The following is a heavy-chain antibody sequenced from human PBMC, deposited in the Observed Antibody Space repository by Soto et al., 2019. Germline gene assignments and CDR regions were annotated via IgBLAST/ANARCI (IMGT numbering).Heavy chain of an antibody. V-gene: IGHV3-33*01. J-gene: IGHJ4*02. Sequence: QVQLVESGGGVVQPGRSLRLSCTASGFTFSSYGMHWVRQAPGKGLEWVAVIWYDGSNKYYADSVKGRFTISRDNSKNTLCLQLNRLRAEDTAVYYCAREATAPKAPFDYWGQGTLVTVSS. CDR1: GFTFSSYG. D-gene: IGHD2-21*02. CDR2: IWYDGSNK. CDR3: AREATAPKAPFDY.